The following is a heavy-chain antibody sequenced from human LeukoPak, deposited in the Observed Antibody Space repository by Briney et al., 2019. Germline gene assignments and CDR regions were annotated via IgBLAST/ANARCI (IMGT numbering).Heavy chain of an antibody. Sequence: LPGGSLRLSCAASGFTFSNYAMNWVRQAPGKGLEWVSGLSAGGGSTNYADSVKGRVIISRDNTEITLYLEMNSLRVEYTAVYYGSKDRYCSGGSYYAYAIDVWGQGTSVTVSS. V-gene: IGHV3-23*01. CDR1: GFTFSNYA. J-gene: IGHJ3*01. CDR2: LSAGGGST. D-gene: IGHD2-15*01. CDR3: SKDRYCSGGSYYAYAIDV.